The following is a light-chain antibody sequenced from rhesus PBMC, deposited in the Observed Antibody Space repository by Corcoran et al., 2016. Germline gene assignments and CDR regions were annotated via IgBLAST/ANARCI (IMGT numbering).Light chain of an antibody. CDR1: QSVSSS. CDR2: GAS. J-gene: IGKJ4*01. Sequence: EIVMTQSPATLSLSPGERATLSCRASQSVSSSVAWYQQKPEQAPSLLIYGASSRATGFPERISGSGSGTDFTLTISSLEPEDFAVYYCQQYSNWPLTFGGGTKVEIK. V-gene: IGKV3S9*01. CDR3: QQYSNWPLT.